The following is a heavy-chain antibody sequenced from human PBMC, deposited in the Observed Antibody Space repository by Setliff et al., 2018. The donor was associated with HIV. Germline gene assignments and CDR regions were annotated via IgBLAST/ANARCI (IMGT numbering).Heavy chain of an antibody. CDR1: GFTFISYG. Sequence: GGSLRLSCAVSGFTFISYGMYWVRQAPGKGLEWVAFIRYDGSNKYYADSVKGRFTISRDNSKNTLYLQMNSLRAEDTAVYYCAKHGGYSYGPTGYYFDYWGQGTLVTVSS. J-gene: IGHJ4*02. CDR2: IRYDGSNK. CDR3: AKHGGYSYGPTGYYFDY. V-gene: IGHV3-30*02. D-gene: IGHD5-18*01.